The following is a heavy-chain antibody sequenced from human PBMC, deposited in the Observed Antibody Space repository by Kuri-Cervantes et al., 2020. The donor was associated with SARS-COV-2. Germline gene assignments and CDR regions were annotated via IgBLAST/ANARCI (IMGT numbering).Heavy chain of an antibody. CDR1: GYTFTGYY. Sequence: ASVKVSCKASGYTFTGYYMHWVRQAPGQGLEWMGWINPNSGGTNYAQKFQGRVTMTRDTSISTAYMELSSLRSEDTAVYYCAREVMADDFWSGYYFDYWGQGTLVTVSS. CDR3: AREVMADDFWSGYYFDY. J-gene: IGHJ4*02. V-gene: IGHV1-2*02. D-gene: IGHD3-3*01. CDR2: INPNSGGT.